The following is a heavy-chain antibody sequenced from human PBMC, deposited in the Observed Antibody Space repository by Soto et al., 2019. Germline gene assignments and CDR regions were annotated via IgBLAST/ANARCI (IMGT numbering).Heavy chain of an antibody. Sequence: QVQLVQSGAQVKKPGASVKVSCKASGYNFDNYALHWVRQAPGRRLEWMGWIHAGNGYTKYSQSFQGRVTITRDTSASTVHMDLSSLSSADTAVYYCARVQYSGYDFRLAVAIWGQWTMVTASS. V-gene: IGHV1-3*01. CDR3: ARVQYSGYDFRLAVAI. CDR2: IHAGNGYT. CDR1: GYNFDNYA. D-gene: IGHD5-12*01. J-gene: IGHJ3*02.